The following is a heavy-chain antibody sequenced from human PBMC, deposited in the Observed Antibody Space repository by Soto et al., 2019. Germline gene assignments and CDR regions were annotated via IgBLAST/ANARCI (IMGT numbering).Heavy chain of an antibody. CDR1: GDSVSSNSAA. D-gene: IGHD4-17*01. J-gene: IGHJ6*03. CDR2: TYYRSKWYN. V-gene: IGHV6-1*01. CDR3: AGSSPPTGNPGYYYYYMDV. Sequence: SQALSLTCAISGDSVSSNSAASNWIRQSPSRGLEWLGRTYYRSKWYNDYAVSVKSRITINPDTSKNQFSLQLNSVTPEDTAVYYCAGSSPPTGNPGYYYYYMDVWGKGTTVTVSS.